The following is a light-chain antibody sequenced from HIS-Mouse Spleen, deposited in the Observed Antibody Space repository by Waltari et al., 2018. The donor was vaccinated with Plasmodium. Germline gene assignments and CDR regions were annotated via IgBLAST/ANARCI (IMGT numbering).Light chain of an antibody. CDR1: QSISSY. Sequence: DIQMTQSPSSLSASVGDRVTITCLASQSISSYLNWYQQKPGKAPKLLIYAASSLQSGVPSRFSGSGSGTDFTLTISSLQPEDFATYNCQQSYSTWTFGQGTKVEIK. V-gene: IGKV1-39*01. CDR3: QQSYSTWT. CDR2: AAS. J-gene: IGKJ1*01.